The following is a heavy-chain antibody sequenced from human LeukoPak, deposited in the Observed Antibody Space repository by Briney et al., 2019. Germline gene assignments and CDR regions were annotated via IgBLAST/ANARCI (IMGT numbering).Heavy chain of an antibody. CDR1: AVSISSYY. CDR3: ARLLTTVTTNAFDI. CDR2: IYFSGST. J-gene: IGHJ3*02. V-gene: IGHV4-59*12. D-gene: IGHD4-17*01. Sequence: SESLSLTCTVSAVSISSYYRSWIRQPPGKGLECVGYIYFSGSTNYNPSLRSRVTISVDPSKNQFSLKLSSVTAADTAVYYCARLLTTVTTNAFDIWGQGTMVTVSS.